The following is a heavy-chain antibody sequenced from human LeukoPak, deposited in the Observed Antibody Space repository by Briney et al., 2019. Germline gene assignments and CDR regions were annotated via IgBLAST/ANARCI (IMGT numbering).Heavy chain of an antibody. D-gene: IGHD4-17*01. J-gene: IGHJ4*02. CDR3: ARDSLYGVVDY. V-gene: IGHV1-46*01. CDR1: GYTFTGHY. Sequence: ASVKVSCKASGYTFTGHYLHWVRQAPGQGLEWMGIINPSGGSTSYAQKFQGRVTMTRDTSTSTVYMYLSSLRSEDTAVYYCARDSLYGVVDYWGQGTLVTVSS. CDR2: INPSGGST.